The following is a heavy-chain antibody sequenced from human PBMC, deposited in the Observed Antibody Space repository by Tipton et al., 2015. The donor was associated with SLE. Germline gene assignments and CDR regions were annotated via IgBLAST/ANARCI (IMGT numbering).Heavy chain of an antibody. CDR3: ARADGQLAESYFCY. D-gene: IGHD6-6*01. CDR2: IYYSGST. Sequence: LRLSCTVSGGSISSYYWSWIRQPPGKGLEWIGYIYYSGSTNYNPSLKSRVTISVDTSKNQFSLKLSSVTAADTAVYYCARADGQLAESYFCYCGQGSLVTVSS. V-gene: IGHV4-59*01. CDR1: GGSISSYY. J-gene: IGHJ4*02.